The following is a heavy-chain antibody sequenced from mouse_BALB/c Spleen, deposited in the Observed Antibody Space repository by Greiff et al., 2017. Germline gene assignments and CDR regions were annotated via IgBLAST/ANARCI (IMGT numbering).Heavy chain of an antibody. V-gene: IGHV2-9*02. CDR2: IWAGGST. D-gene: IGHD2-1*01. CDR3: ARVYGKFGYAMDY. Sequence: QVQLKQSGPGLVAPSQSLSITCTVSGFSLTSYGVHWVRQPPGKGLEWLGVIWAGGSTNYNSALMSRLSISKDNSKSQVFLKMNSLQTDDTAMYYCARVYGKFGYAMDYWGQGTSVTVSS. J-gene: IGHJ4*01. CDR1: GFSLTSYG.